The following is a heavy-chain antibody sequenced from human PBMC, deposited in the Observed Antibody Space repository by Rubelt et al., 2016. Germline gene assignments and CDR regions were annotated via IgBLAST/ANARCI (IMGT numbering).Heavy chain of an antibody. J-gene: IGHJ4*02. Sequence: GQLVQSGAEVKKPGASVKVSCKSSGYSFTDYFIHWVRQAPGQGLEWMGWFNPNSGGTEYAQNFQGRVTMTRDTSISTAYMELSRLRSDDTAVYYCARDQIEVRPGFDQWGQGTLVTVSS. CDR2: FNPNSGGT. CDR1: GYSFTDYF. CDR3: ARDQIEVRPGFDQ. V-gene: IGHV1-2*02. D-gene: IGHD6-6*01.